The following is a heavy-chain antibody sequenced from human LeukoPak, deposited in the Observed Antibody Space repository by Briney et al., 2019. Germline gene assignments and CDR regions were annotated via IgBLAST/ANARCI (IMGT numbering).Heavy chain of an antibody. CDR3: ARSYLAALVIGRPGWRDP. V-gene: IGHV3-30*04. CDR2: NINDVSKK. CDR1: GFNFNNYN. D-gene: IGHD2-21*01. Sequence: GGALRLSCAASGFNFNNYNIHWVRQAPGKGMEWVAVNINDVSKKCFADAVEGRFTISRDNSKNTLYLQMDSLRAEDTAVYYCARSYLAALVIGRPGWRDPWGQGNLVTVSS. J-gene: IGHJ5*02.